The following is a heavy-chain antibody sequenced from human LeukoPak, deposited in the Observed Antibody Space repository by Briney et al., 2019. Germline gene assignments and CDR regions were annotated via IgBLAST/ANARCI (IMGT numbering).Heavy chain of an antibody. D-gene: IGHD3-3*01. CDR3: AREDSNYDFWSGSHNDAFDI. CDR1: GGSISSYY. V-gene: IGHV4-59*12. J-gene: IGHJ3*02. CDR2: IYYSGST. Sequence: KPSETLSLTCNVSGGSISSYYWSWIRQPPGKGLEWIGYIYYSGSTNYNPSLKSRVTISVDTSKNQFSLKLSSVTAADTAVYYCAREDSNYDFWSGSHNDAFDIWGQGTMVTVSS.